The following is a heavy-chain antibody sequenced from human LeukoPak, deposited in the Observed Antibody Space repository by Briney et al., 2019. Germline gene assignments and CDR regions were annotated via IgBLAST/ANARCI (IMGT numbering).Heavy chain of an antibody. CDR3: ARGYYDFWSGYYGALSDH. D-gene: IGHD3-3*01. CDR2: INPNSGGT. J-gene: IGHJ4*02. CDR1: GYTFTGYY. V-gene: IGHV1-2*04. Sequence: GASVKVSCKASGYTFTGYYMHWVRQAPGQGLEWMGWINPNSGGTNYAQKFQGWVTMTRDTSISTAYMELSRLRSDDTAVYYCARGYYDFWSGYYGALSDHWGQGTLVTVSS.